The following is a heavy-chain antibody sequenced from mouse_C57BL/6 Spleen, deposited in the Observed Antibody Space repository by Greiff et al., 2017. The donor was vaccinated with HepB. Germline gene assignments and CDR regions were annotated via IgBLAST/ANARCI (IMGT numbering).Heavy chain of an antibody. Sequence: EVKLVESGGGLVKPGGSLKLSCAASGFTFSSYAMSWVRQTPEKRLEWVATISDGGSYTYYPDNVKGRFTISRDNAKNNLYLQMSHLKSEDTAMYYCARDGVRRGDYYAMDYWGQGTSVTVSS. J-gene: IGHJ4*01. CDR3: ARDGVRRGDYYAMDY. CDR2: ISDGGSYT. V-gene: IGHV5-4*01. D-gene: IGHD2-14*01. CDR1: GFTFSSYA.